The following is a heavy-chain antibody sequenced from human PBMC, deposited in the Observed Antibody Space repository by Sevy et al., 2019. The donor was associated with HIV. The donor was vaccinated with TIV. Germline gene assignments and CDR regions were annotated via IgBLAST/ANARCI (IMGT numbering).Heavy chain of an antibody. CDR3: ARDTPASNFDY. J-gene: IGHJ4*02. V-gene: IGHV1-2*02. D-gene: IGHD2-2*01. CDR1: GYTLTSYY. CDR2: INPNSGGT. Sequence: ASVKVSCKASGYTLTSYYMHWVRQAPGQGLEWMGWINPNSGGTNYAQRFQGRVTMTRDTSISTAYMELSRLRSDDTAVYYCARDTPASNFDYWGQGTLVTVSS.